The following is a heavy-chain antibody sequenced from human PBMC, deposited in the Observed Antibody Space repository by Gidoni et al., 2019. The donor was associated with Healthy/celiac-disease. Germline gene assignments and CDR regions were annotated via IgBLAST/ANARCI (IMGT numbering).Heavy chain of an antibody. CDR3: ARATMGYDFWSGYGMDV. CDR2: INSDGSST. D-gene: IGHD3-3*01. CDR1: GFTFSSYW. J-gene: IGHJ6*02. V-gene: IGHV3-74*01. Sequence: EVQLVESGGGLVQPGGSLRLSCAASGFTFSSYWMHWVRQAPGKGLVWVSRINSDGSSTSYADSVKGRFTISRDNAKNTLYLQMNSLRAEDTAVYYCARATMGYDFWSGYGMDVWGQGTTVTVSS.